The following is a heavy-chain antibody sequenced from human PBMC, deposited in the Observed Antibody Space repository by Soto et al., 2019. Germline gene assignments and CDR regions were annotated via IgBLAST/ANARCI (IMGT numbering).Heavy chain of an antibody. CDR1: GFTFSSYA. CDR2: IRSKANSYAT. J-gene: IGHJ4*02. CDR3: TGTIFGVVNDY. V-gene: IGHV3-73*01. D-gene: IGHD3-3*01. Sequence: EVQLLESGGGLVQPGGSLRLSCAASGFTFSSYAMSWVRQASGKGLEWVGRIRSKANSYATAYAASVKGRFTISRDDSKNTAYLQMNSLKTEDTAVYYCTGTIFGVVNDYWGQGTLVTVSS.